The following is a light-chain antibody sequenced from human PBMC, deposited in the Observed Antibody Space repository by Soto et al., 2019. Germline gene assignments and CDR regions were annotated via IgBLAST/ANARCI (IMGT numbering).Light chain of an antibody. V-gene: IGKV2-28*01. CDR1: QSLLHSNGYNY. CDR3: MQALQTPYT. Sequence: DIVMTQSPLSLPVTPGEPASISCRSSQSLLHSNGYNYLDWYLQKPGQSPQLLIYLGSNRSSGVTDRFSGSGSGTDFTLKISRVEAEDGGVYYCMQALQTPYTYGQGTKLDIK. CDR2: LGS. J-gene: IGKJ2*01.